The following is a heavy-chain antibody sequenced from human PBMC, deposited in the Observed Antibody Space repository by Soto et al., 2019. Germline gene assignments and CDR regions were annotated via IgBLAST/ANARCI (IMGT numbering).Heavy chain of an antibody. D-gene: IGHD6-19*01. Sequence: EVQLVESGGGLVQPGGSLRLSCAASGFTFSTYWMHWVRQAPGKGLVWVSRINSDGSSTSYADSVKGRFTISRDNAKNTLYLQMKRLSAEATAVYYCDVAVARPTAIGYWGQGTLVTVSS. CDR3: DVAVARPTAIGY. V-gene: IGHV3-74*01. CDR2: INSDGSST. J-gene: IGHJ4*02. CDR1: GFTFSTYW.